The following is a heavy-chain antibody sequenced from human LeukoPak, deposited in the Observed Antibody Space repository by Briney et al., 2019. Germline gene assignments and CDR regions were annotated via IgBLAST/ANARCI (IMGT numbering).Heavy chain of an antibody. V-gene: IGHV4-34*01. J-gene: IGHJ5*02. CDR3: ARAHFTVYNWFDP. CDR1: GGSFSGYY. Sequence: SETLSLTCAVYGGSFSGYYWSWIRQPPGKGLEWIGEINHSGSTNYNPSLKSRVTISVDTSKNQFSLKLSSVTAADTAVYYCARAHFTVYNWFDPWGQGTLVTVSS. D-gene: IGHD3-3*02. CDR2: INHSGST.